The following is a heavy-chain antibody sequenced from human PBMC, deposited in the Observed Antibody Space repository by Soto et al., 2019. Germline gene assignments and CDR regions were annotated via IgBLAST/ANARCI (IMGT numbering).Heavy chain of an antibody. CDR3: AMVDVYVTPSPQDV. CDR1: GYTFTRYG. Sequence: QVQLVQSGAEVKNPAASVKVSCKASGYTFTRYGIGWARQAPGQGLEWRGWINTYNGNTNYAQNVQGRVTLTTVTSTSTAYMEMRSLRSNDTAIYYCAMVDVYVTPSPQDVWGQGTTVIVSS. CDR2: INTYNGNT. J-gene: IGHJ6*02. D-gene: IGHD3-16*01. V-gene: IGHV1-18*01.